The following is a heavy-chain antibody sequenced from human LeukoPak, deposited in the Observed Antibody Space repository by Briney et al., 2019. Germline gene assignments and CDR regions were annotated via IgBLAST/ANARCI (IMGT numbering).Heavy chain of an antibody. D-gene: IGHD3-3*01. J-gene: IGHJ4*02. CDR2: ISGSGGST. V-gene: IGHV3-23*01. CDR1: GFTFSSYA. Sequence: GGSLRLSCAASGFTFSSYAMSWVRQAPGEGLEWVSAISGSGGSTYYADSVKGRFTISRDNSKNTLYLQMNSLRAEDTAVYYCARSDYDFWSGYYRFDYWGQGTLVTVSS. CDR3: ARSDYDFWSGYYRFDY.